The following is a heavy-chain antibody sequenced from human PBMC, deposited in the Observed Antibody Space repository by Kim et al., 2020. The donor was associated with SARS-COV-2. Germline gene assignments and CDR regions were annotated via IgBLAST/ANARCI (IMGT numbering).Heavy chain of an antibody. CDR2: ISWNSGSI. J-gene: IGHJ4*02. Sequence: GGSLRLSCAASGFTFGDYAMHWVRQAPGKGLEWVSGISWNSGSIGYADSVKGRFTISRDNAKNSLYLQMNSLRAEDTALYYCAKAGDPYYYDSSGYYDYWGQGTLVTVSS. V-gene: IGHV3-9*01. D-gene: IGHD3-22*01. CDR3: AKAGDPYYYDSSGYYDY. CDR1: GFTFGDYA.